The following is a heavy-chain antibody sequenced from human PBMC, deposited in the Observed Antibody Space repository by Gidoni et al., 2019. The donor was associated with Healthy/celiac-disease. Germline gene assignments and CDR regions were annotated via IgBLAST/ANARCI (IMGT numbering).Heavy chain of an antibody. Sequence: GAAVKKPGSSVKVSCTASGGPFSSYAISWVRQAPGQGLEWMGRIIPILGIANYAQKFQGRVTITADKSTSTAYMELSSLRSEDTAVYYCARGLYSKLGNYYYGMDVWGQGTTVTVSS. D-gene: IGHD7-27*01. CDR2: IIPILGIA. V-gene: IGHV1-69*04. CDR1: GGPFSSYA. J-gene: IGHJ6*02. CDR3: ARGLYSKLGNYYYGMDV.